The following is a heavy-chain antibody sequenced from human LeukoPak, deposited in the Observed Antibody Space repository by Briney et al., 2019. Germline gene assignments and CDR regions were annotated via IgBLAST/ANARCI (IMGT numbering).Heavy chain of an antibody. CDR1: GFTFSSYG. J-gene: IGHJ3*02. CDR2: IQSDGSNK. CDR3: AKDRAHDAFDI. V-gene: IGHV3-30*02. Sequence: SGGSLRLSCAASGFTFSSYGMHWVRQAPGKGLEWVAFIQSDGSNKYYADSVKGRFTISRDNSKNTLYLQMNSLRAEDTAVYYCAKDRAHDAFDIWAKGQWSPSLQ.